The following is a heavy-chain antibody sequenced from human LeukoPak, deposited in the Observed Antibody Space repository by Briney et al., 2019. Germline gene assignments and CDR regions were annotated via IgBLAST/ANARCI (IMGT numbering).Heavy chain of an antibody. CDR3: AREGSYRLDYGMDV. V-gene: IGHV3-66*01. CDR2: IYDDGNT. Sequence: PGGSLRLSCAASGFTVSSSYMSWVRQAPGRGLEWVSLIYDDGNTFYADSAKGRFTISRDNSKNTLYLQMNSLRAEDTAMYYCAREGSYRLDYGMDVWGQGATVTVSS. CDR1: GFTVSSSY. D-gene: IGHD3-16*02. J-gene: IGHJ6*02.